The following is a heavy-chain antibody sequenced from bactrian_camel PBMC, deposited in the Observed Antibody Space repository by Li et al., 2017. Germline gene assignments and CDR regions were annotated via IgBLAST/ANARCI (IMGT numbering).Heavy chain of an antibody. CDR2: INSIDGST. Sequence: DVQLVESGGGLVQPGGSLRLSCAATGFTFSSSFMSWVRQAPGNGLEWVAQINSIDGSTNYANAVQGRLTISRDDPKNTFYRQMNSLKSEATAMYHCAKYFRRVATFYGMNYWGKGTQVTVS. J-gene: IGHJ7*01. D-gene: IGHD7*01. CDR1: GFTFSSSF. V-gene: IGHV3S40*01.